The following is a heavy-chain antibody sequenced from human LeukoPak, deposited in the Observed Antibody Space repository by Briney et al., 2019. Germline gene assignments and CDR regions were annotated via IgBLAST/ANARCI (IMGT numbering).Heavy chain of an antibody. CDR1: GGSISGFY. CDR3: ARHFDY. J-gene: IGHJ4*02. CDR2: IYYSGST. Sequence: SETLSLTCTVSGGSISGFYWSWIRQPPGKGLEWIGYIYYSGSTNYNPSLKSRVTISVGTSKNQFSLKLSSVTAADTAVYYCARHFDYWGQGTLVTVSS. V-gene: IGHV4-59*08.